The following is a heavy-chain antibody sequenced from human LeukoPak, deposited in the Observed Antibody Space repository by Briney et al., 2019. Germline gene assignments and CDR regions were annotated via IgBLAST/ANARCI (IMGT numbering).Heavy chain of an antibody. CDR3: ARVMTYYYDSSGYSDY. J-gene: IGHJ4*02. D-gene: IGHD3-22*01. CDR1: GFTFSDYY. CDR2: ISSSGSTI. V-gene: IGHV3-11*01. Sequence: PGGSLRLSCAASGFTFSDYYMSWIRQAPGEGLEWVSYISSSGSTIYYADSVKGRFTISRDNAKNSLYLQMNSLRAEDTAVYYCARVMTYYYDSSGYSDYWGQGTLVTVSS.